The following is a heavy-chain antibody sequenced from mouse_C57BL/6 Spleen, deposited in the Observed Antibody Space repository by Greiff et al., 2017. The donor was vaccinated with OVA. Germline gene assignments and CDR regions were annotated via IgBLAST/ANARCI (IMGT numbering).Heavy chain of an antibody. Sequence: EVMLVESGGGLVKPGGSLKLSCAASGFTFSDYGMHWVRQAPEKGLEWVAYISSGSSTIYYADTVKGRFTISRDNAKNTLFLQMTSLRSEDTAMYYCARGAVVPYWYFDVWGTGTTVTVSS. CDR2: ISSGSSTI. CDR1: GFTFSDYG. V-gene: IGHV5-17*01. CDR3: ARGAVVPYWYFDV. J-gene: IGHJ1*03. D-gene: IGHD1-1*01.